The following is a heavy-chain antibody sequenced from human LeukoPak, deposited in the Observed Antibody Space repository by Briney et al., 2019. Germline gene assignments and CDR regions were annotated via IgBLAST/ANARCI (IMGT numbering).Heavy chain of an antibody. J-gene: IGHJ6*03. CDR3: ARVSSGRFSGYYYYYYMDV. V-gene: IGHV4-4*07. CDR2: IYTSGST. D-gene: IGHD2-15*01. CDR1: GGSISSYY. Sequence: PSETLSLTCTVSGGSISSYYWSWIRQPAGKGLEWIGRIYTSGSTNYNPSLKSRVTMSVDTSKNQFSLKLSSVTAADTAVYYCARVSSGRFSGYYYYYYMDVWGKGTTVTISS.